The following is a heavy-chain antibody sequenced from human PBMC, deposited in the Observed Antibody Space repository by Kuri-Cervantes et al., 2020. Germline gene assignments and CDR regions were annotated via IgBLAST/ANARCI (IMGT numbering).Heavy chain of an antibody. J-gene: IGHJ4*02. D-gene: IGHD3-10*01. Sequence: GESLKISCAASGFTFSGSAMHWVRQASGKGLEWVGRIRSKANSYATAYAASVKGRFTISRDDSKNTLYLQMNSLKTEDTAVYYCTTELWFGELMFGDYWGQGTLVTVSS. CDR1: GFTFSGSA. CDR2: IRSKANSYAT. V-gene: IGHV3-73*01. CDR3: TTELWFGELMFGDY.